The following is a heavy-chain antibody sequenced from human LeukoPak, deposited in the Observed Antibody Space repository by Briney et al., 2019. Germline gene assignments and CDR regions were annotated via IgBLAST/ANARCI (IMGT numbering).Heavy chain of an antibody. CDR1: GDSIRTYF. J-gene: IGHJ5*02. Sequence: PSETLSLTCTVSGDSIRTYFWSWIRQPPGKGPEWIGCVYYSGNTDYNPSLKSRVTISVDTSKNQLSLKLSSVTAADTAVYYCVRMVPAANWCGPGGEGPLVSVSS. V-gene: IGHV4-59*01. CDR2: VYYSGNT. CDR3: VRMVPAANWCGP. D-gene: IGHD2-2*01.